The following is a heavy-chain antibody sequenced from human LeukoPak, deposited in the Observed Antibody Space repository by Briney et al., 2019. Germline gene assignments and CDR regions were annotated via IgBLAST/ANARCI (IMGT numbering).Heavy chain of an antibody. Sequence: GGSLRLSCAASGFTFSSYGMHWVRQAPGKGLEWVAVISYDGSNKYYADSVKGRFTISRDNSKNTLYLQMNSLRAEDTAVYCCAKDRSDSSGYYYFLNYYYGMDVWGQGTTVTVSS. CDR1: GFTFSSYG. V-gene: IGHV3-30*18. CDR3: AKDRSDSSGYYYFLNYYYGMDV. D-gene: IGHD3-22*01. J-gene: IGHJ6*02. CDR2: ISYDGSNK.